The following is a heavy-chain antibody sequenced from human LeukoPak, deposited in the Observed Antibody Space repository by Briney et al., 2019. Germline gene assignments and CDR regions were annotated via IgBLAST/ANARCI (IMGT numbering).Heavy chain of an antibody. J-gene: IGHJ4*02. V-gene: IGHV5-51*01. D-gene: IGHD6-13*01. CDR2: IYPGDSDT. CDR3: ARHVSPQDSSSPSIH. CDR1: GYSFTRYW. Sequence: PGESLKISCKGSGYSFTRYWIAWVRQMPGKDLEWMGIIYPGDSDTRYSPSFQGQVTISADKSISTAYLQWSSLKASDTAMYYCARHVSPQDSSSPSIHWGQGTLVTVSS.